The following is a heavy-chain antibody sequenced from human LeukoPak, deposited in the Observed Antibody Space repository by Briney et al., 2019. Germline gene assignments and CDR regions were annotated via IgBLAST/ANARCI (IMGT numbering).Heavy chain of an antibody. CDR2: ISNDERNK. Sequence: PEKSLRLSCVASGFTFHNFAMHWVRQAPGKGLEWVAVISNDERNKYYTDSVKGRFTISRDNSKNTLYLQMNSLRAEDTAVYYCAGSSSTPEYFQHWGQGTLVTVSS. CDR3: AGSSSTPEYFQH. CDR1: GFTFHNFA. V-gene: IGHV3-30*04. J-gene: IGHJ1*01. D-gene: IGHD6-6*01.